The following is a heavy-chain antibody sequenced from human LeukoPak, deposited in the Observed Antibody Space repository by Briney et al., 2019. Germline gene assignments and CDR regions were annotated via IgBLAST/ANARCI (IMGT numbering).Heavy chain of an antibody. V-gene: IGHV4-59*01. D-gene: IGHD6-6*01. Sequence: PSETLSLTCTVSGGSISSYYWSWIRQPPGKGLEWIGYIYYSGSTNYNPSLKSRVTISVDTSKNQFSLKLSPVTAADTAVYYCARGRYSSSPYFDYWGQGTLVTVSS. CDR3: ARGRYSSSPYFDY. CDR2: IYYSGST. J-gene: IGHJ4*02. CDR1: GGSISSYY.